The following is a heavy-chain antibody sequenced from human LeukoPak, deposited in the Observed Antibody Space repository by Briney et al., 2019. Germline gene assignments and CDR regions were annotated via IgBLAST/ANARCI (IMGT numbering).Heavy chain of an antibody. CDR2: IASGGRHI. V-gene: IGHV3-21*01. Sequence: GGSLRLSCAAAGLTVSTYTVNWVSQAQGKELEWVASIASGGRHIHYADSVKGRFTISRDNAKNSLYLQMNSLRAEDTAVYYCARSGYTYGFDYWDQGALVTVYS. CDR1: GLTVSTYT. CDR3: ARSGYTYGFDY. J-gene: IGHJ4*02. D-gene: IGHD5-18*01.